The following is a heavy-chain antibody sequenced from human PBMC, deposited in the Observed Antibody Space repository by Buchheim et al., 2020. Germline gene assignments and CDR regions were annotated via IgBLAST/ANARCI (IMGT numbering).Heavy chain of an antibody. CDR3: ARGLKGPRLSYGY. J-gene: IGHJ4*02. CDR2: INHSGST. D-gene: IGHD4-17*01. V-gene: IGHV4-34*01. CDR1: GGSFSGYY. Sequence: QVQLQQWGAGLLKPSETLSLTCAVYGGSFSGYYWSWIRQPPGKGLEWIGEINHSGSTNYNPSLKSRVTISVDTSKNQFSLKLSSVTAADTAVYYCARGLKGPRLSYGYWGQGTL.